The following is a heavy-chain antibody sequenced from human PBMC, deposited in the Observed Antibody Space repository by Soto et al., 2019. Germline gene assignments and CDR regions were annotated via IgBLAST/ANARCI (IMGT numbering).Heavy chain of an antibody. CDR1: GGTFSSYA. V-gene: IGHV1-69*13. J-gene: IGHJ5*02. D-gene: IGHD6-13*01. CDR2: IIPIFGTA. Sequence: ASVKVSCKASGGTFSSYAISWVRQAPGQGLEWMGGIIPIFGTANYAQKFQGRVTITADESTSTAYVELSSLRSEDTAVYYCARGIAAAGNWFDPWGQGTLVTVSS. CDR3: ARGIAAAGNWFDP.